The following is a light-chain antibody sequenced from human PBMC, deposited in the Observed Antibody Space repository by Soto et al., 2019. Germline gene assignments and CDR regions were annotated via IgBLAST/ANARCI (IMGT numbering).Light chain of an antibody. J-gene: IGKJ4*01. CDR1: QSLRTNS. V-gene: IGKV3-20*01. CDR3: HQYDNSPLT. Sequence: EMVLTQSPGTLSLSLRERATLSCRASQSLRTNSLAWYQQKPGQAPRLLISGASSRATGIPDRFSGGGSGTDFTLTISRLEPEDFALYYCHQYDNSPLTFGGGTKVDIK. CDR2: GAS.